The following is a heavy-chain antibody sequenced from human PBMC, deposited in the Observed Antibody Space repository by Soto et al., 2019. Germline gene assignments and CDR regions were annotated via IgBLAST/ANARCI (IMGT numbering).Heavy chain of an antibody. Sequence: PSETLSLTCTVSGGSISSGDYYWSWIRQPPGKGLEWIGYIYYSGSTYYNPSLKSRVTISVDTSKNQFSLKLSSVTAADTAVYYCARGSYYYDSSGYYRYWGQGTLVTVSS. J-gene: IGHJ4*02. D-gene: IGHD3-22*01. V-gene: IGHV4-30-4*01. CDR3: ARGSYYYDSSGYYRY. CDR2: IYYSGST. CDR1: GGSISSGDYY.